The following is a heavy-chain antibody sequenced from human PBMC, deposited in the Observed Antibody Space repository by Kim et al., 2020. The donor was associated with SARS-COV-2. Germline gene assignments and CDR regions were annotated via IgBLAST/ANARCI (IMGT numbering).Heavy chain of an antibody. V-gene: IGHV1-46*01. CDR3: ARGGPNYYDSSGYLGI. CDR2: INPSGGST. D-gene: IGHD3-22*01. Sequence: ASVKVSCKASGYTFTSYYMHWVRQAPGQGLEWMGIINPSGGSTSYAQKFQGRVTMTRDTSTSTVYMELSSLRSEDTAVYYCARGGPNYYDSSGYLGIWGQGTMVTVSS. J-gene: IGHJ3*02. CDR1: GYTFTSYY.